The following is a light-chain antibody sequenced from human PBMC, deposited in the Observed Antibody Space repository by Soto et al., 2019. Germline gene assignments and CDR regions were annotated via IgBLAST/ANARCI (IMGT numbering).Light chain of an antibody. CDR2: GVT. J-gene: IGLJ1*01. CDR3: SSYTNSRTLL. V-gene: IGLV2-14*01. Sequence: QSALTQPASVSGSPGQSITISCTGTSDNYVSWYQQHPGKVPKLMIYGVTNRPSGVSDRFSGSKSGNTASLTISVLQTEDEADYYCSSYTNSRTLLFGAGTKLTVL. CDR1: SDNY.